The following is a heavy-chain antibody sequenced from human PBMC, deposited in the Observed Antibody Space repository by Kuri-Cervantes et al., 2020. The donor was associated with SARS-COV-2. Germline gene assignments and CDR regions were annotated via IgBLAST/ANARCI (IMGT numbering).Heavy chain of an antibody. CDR1: GFTFSSYD. Sequence: GGSLRLSCAASGFTFSSYDMHWVRQAPGKGLEWVAVIWYDGSNKYYADSVKGRFTISRDNSKNTLYLQMNSLRAEDTAVYYCARGIRGSWYVFDYWGQGTLVTVSS. D-gene: IGHD6-13*01. V-gene: IGHV3-33*08. CDR2: IWYDGSNK. CDR3: ARGIRGSWYVFDY. J-gene: IGHJ4*02.